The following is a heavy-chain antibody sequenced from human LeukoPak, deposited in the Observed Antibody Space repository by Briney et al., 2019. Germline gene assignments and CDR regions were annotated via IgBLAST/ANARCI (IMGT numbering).Heavy chain of an antibody. D-gene: IGHD3-22*01. CDR1: GYTFTGYY. V-gene: IGHV1-2*02. CDR3: ARLYDSSGYDPSLFDY. CDR2: INPNSGGT. Sequence: ASVKVSCKASGYTFTGYYMHWVRQAPGQELEWMGWINPNSGGTNYAQKFQGRVTITRNTSISTAYMELSSLRSEDTAVYYCARLYDSSGYDPSLFDYWGQGTLVTVSS. J-gene: IGHJ4*02.